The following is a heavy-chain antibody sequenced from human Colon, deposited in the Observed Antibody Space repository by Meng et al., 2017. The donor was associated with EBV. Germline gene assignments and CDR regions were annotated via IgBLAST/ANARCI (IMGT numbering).Heavy chain of an antibody. D-gene: IGHD3-9*01. CDR1: GGSFSGYV. J-gene: IGHJ4*02. V-gene: IGHV4-34*01. CDR2: VSHPGSA. Sequence: HVLLQQLGAGLLKPSETLSLTCTVNGGSFSGYVWSWVRQPPGKGMEWIGEVSHPGSANYNPSLKSRVTISVDASEKQFSLRLTSVTAADSAVYYCARVPTTGYKDHWGQGTLVTVFS. CDR3: ARVPTTGYKDH.